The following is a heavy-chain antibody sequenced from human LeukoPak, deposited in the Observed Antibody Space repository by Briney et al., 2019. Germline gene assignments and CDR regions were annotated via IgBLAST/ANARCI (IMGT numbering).Heavy chain of an antibody. J-gene: IGHJ4*02. D-gene: IGHD4-23*01. CDR2: ISRSSNNI. CDR1: GFAFSDYS. CDR3: SRGGNEFDF. Sequence: GGSLRLSCGASGFAFSDYSMNWVPQAPGKGLEWLAYISRSSNNIFYADSVRGRLTISRDDAKNSLYLQMNSLRAEDTAVYYCSRGGNEFDFWGQGTLVTVSS. V-gene: IGHV3-48*01.